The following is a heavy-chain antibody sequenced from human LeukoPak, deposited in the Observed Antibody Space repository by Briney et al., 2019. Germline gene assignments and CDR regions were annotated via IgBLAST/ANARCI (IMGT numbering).Heavy chain of an antibody. J-gene: IGHJ6*03. CDR2: ISGSGDSP. D-gene: IGHD6-19*01. CDR3: TKELHVAVAVADYYYFYMDV. V-gene: IGHV3-23*01. CDR1: GFTFSSYA. Sequence: GGSLRLSCATSGFTFSSYAMTWVRQAPGKGLEWVSSISGSGDSPYHADSVKGRFTISRDKFKSTLYLQMNSLRAEDTAIYYCTKELHVAVAVADYYYFYMDVWGRGTAVTVSS.